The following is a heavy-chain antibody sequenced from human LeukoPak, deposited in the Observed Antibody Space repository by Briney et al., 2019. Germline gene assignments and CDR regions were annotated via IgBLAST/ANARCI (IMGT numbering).Heavy chain of an antibody. V-gene: IGHV3-21*01. J-gene: IGHJ4*02. CDR1: GFTFSSYS. Sequence: GGSLRLSCAASGFTFSSYSMNWDRQAPGKGLEWVSSISSSSSYIYYADSVKGRFTISRDNAKNSLYLQMNSLRAEDTAVYYCARDRSIVGAKWFDYWGQGTLVTVSS. D-gene: IGHD1-26*01. CDR3: ARDRSIVGAKWFDY. CDR2: ISSSSSYI.